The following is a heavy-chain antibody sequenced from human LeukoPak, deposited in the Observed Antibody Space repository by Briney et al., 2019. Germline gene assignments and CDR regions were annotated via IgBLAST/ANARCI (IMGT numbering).Heavy chain of an antibody. V-gene: IGHV3-23*01. CDR2: ISGSGAST. Sequence: GGSLRLSCLTSGFTFSTNAMSWVRQAPGKGLEWISGISGSGASTYYADSVTGRFTISRDNSRNTLYLQMNSLRGDDTAVYYCAKDVGKWESLHFFDYWGQGTLSPSPQ. CDR1: GFTFSTNA. D-gene: IGHD1-26*01. J-gene: IGHJ4*02. CDR3: AKDVGKWESLHFFDY.